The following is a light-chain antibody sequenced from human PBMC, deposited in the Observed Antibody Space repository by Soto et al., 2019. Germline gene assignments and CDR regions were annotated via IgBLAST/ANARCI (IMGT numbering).Light chain of an antibody. CDR1: QSVSSY. CDR2: DAS. V-gene: IGKV3-11*01. J-gene: IGKJ5*01. Sequence: EMVLTQAPATLSLSPGERATLSCRASQSVSSYLAWYQQKPGQAPRLLIYDASNRATGIPARFSGSGSGTDFTLEISRVETDDVGIYYCMQSTQLPPTFGQGTRLAVK. CDR3: MQSTQLPPT.